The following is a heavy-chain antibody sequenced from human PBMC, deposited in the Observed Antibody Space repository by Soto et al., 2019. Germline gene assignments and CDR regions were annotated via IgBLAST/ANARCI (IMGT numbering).Heavy chain of an antibody. CDR1: GFTFSTYG. J-gene: IGHJ4*02. Sequence: PGGSLRLSCAASGFTFSTYGMSWVRQAPGKGLEWVSAISGGGGSTYYADSVKGRFTISRDNSKNTLYLQMNSLRAEDTAVYYCAKDQRSRSCGTSWGKGSLVTVAS. D-gene: IGHD2-15*01. CDR3: AKDQRSRSCGTS. V-gene: IGHV3-23*01. CDR2: ISGGGGST.